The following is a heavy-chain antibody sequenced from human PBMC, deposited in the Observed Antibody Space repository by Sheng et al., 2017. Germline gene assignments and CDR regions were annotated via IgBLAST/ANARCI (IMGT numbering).Heavy chain of an antibody. V-gene: IGHV4-59*01. D-gene: IGHD4-17*01. J-gene: IGHJ3*02. CDR1: GGSISSYY. Sequence: QVQLQESGPGLVKPSETLSLTCTVSGGSISSYYWSWIRQPPGKGLEWIGYIYYSGSTNYNPSLKSRVTISVDTSKNQFSLKLSSVTAAETAVYYCARDRRDYGDYARLRAFDIWGQGTMVTVSS. CDR3: ARDRRDYGDYARLRAFDI. CDR2: IYYSGST.